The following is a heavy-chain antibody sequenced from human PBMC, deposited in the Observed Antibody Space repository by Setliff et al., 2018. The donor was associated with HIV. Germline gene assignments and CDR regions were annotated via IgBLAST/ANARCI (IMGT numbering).Heavy chain of an antibody. J-gene: IGHJ3*02. CDR2: IYSTGYT. CDR1: GGSISNYY. D-gene: IGHD4-17*01. CDR3: ARGRTPSYGGDYRDTFDI. V-gene: IGHV4-4*09. Sequence: NPSETLSLTCTVSGGSISNYYWSWIRQPPGKGLEWIGYIYSTGYTNYHPSLKTRATISLDTSKSQFSLRLTSVTATDTAIYYCARGRTPSYGGDYRDTFDIWGPGTKVTVS.